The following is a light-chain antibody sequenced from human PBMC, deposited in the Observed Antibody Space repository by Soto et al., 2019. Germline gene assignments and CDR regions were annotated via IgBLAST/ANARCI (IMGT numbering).Light chain of an antibody. CDR3: QQAASFPIT. CDR2: AAS. V-gene: IGKV1-27*01. CDR1: QGISHY. J-gene: IGKJ5*01. Sequence: QMTQSPSSLSSSVGARVPITCRASQGISHYVAWSQQKPGTVPKLRRAAASPLQTGVPSLGSGRGEGTDGTRPIHSLQPEDFATDDCQQAASFPITVGQGTRLEIK.